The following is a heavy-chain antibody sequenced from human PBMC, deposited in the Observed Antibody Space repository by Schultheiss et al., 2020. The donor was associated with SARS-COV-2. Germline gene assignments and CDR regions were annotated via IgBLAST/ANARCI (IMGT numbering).Heavy chain of an antibody. J-gene: IGHJ6*03. V-gene: IGHV3-23*01. D-gene: IGHD4-17*01. Sequence: GGSLRLSCAASGFTFSSYAMSWVRQAPGKGLEWVSIISSSGESTKYADSVRGRFTISRDNFKNTLYLQMNSLTAGDTAVYYCARPTYGDYVPYYYYYMDVWGKGTTVTVSS. CDR3: ARPTYGDYVPYYYYYMDV. CDR1: GFTFSSYA. CDR2: ISSSGEST.